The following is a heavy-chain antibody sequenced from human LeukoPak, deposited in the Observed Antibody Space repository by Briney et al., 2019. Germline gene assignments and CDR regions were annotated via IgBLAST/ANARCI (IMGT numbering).Heavy chain of an antibody. D-gene: IGHD2-2*01. CDR2: INPNSGGT. Sequence: ASVKVSCKASGYTFTSYDINWVRQAPGQGLEWMGWINPNSGGTNYAQKFQGRVTMTRDTSISTAYMELSRLRSDDTAVYYCARDRLGYCSSTSCRRFDYWGQGTLVTVSS. V-gene: IGHV1-2*02. CDR1: GYTFTSYD. J-gene: IGHJ4*02. CDR3: ARDRLGYCSSTSCRRFDY.